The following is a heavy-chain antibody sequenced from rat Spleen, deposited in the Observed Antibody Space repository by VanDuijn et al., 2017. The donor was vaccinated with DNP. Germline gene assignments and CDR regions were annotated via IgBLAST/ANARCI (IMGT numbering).Heavy chain of an antibody. Sequence: EVQLVESGGGLVQPGRSLKLSCAASGFTFNNYWMTWIRQVPGKGLEWVASITRSGGNTYYPDSVKGRFTISRDNAKNTLYLQMNSLKSEDTATYYCARGSTSIYWYFDFWGPGTMVTVSS. CDR2: ITRSGGNT. J-gene: IGHJ1*01. V-gene: IGHV5-31*01. D-gene: IGHD3-1*01. CDR3: ARGSTSIYWYFDF. CDR1: GFTFNNYW.